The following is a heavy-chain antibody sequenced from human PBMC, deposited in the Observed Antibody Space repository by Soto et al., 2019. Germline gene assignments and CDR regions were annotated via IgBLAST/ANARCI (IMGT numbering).Heavy chain of an antibody. V-gene: IGHV3-66*01. D-gene: IGHD3-3*01. CDR2: IYSGGRT. Sequence: EVQLVESGGGLVQPGGSLRLSCAASGCTVSSNYMSWVRQAPGKGLEWVSVIYSGGRTYYADSVKGRFTISKDNSKNTLYLQMNILRAEDTAVYYCASELVTIFGVVIQPAYYYYVDVWGKGTTVTVSS. CDR3: ASELVTIFGVVIQPAYYYYVDV. J-gene: IGHJ6*03. CDR1: GCTVSSNY.